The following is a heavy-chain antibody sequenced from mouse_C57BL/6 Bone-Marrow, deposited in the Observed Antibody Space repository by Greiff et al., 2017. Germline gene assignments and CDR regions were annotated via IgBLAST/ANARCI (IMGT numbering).Heavy chain of an antibody. V-gene: IGHV5-16*01. CDR2: INYDGSST. J-gene: IGHJ1*03. Sequence: EVKLVESEGGLVQPGSSMKLSCPASGFTFSDYYMAWVRQVPEKGLEWVANINYDGSSTYYLDSLKSRFIISRDNAKNILYLQMSSLKSEDTATYYCGRVEGWLLYWYFDVWGTGTTVTVSS. CDR3: GRVEGWLLYWYFDV. CDR1: GFTFSDYY. D-gene: IGHD2-3*01.